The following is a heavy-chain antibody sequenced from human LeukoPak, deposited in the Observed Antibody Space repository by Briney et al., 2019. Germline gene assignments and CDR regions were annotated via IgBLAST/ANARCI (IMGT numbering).Heavy chain of an antibody. CDR1: GYTFTSYG. CDR3: ARAYSGSYSRREYYFDY. Sequence: GASVKVSCKASGYTFTSYGISWVRQAAGQGLEWMGWISAYNGNTNYAQKLQGRVTMTTDTSTSTAYMELRSLRSDDTAVYYCARAYSGSYSRREYYFDYWGQGTLVTVSS. D-gene: IGHD1-26*01. J-gene: IGHJ4*02. CDR2: ISAYNGNT. V-gene: IGHV1-18*01.